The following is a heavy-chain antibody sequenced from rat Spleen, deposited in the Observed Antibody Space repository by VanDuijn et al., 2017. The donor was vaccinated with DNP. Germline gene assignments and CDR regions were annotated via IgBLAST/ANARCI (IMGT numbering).Heavy chain of an antibody. J-gene: IGHJ3*01. CDR1: GFTFSTYY. Sequence: EVQLVESGGGLVQPGGSIHLSCAASGFTFSTYYMAWVRQAPTKGLEWVASITTGGDITYYPDSVKGRFTVSRDHAKNTLYLRLNSLRSEDTATYYCASGFGWFAYWGQGTLVTVSS. CDR2: ITTGGDIT. V-gene: IGHV5-25*01. CDR3: ASGFGWFAY. D-gene: IGHD4-1*01.